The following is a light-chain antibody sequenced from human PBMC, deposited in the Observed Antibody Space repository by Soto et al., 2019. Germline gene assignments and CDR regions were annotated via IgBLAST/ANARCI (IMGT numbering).Light chain of an antibody. CDR2: AVS. J-gene: IGLJ1*01. CDR3: CSYTTSNARQIV. CDR1: SSDVGGYNY. V-gene: IGLV2-14*01. Sequence: QSALTQPASVSGSPGQSITISGTGTSSDVGGYNYVSWYQQHPGKPPKFMIYAVSNRPSGVSNRFSGCEAGNTASLTISGLHAEDEADYYCCSYTTSNARQIVFGTGTKVTVL.